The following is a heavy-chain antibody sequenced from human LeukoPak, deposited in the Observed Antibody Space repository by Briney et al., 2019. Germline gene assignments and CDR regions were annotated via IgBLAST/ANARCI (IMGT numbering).Heavy chain of an antibody. CDR1: GGSISSYY. D-gene: IGHD4-23*01. CDR3: AREGGNSGY. Sequence: SETLSLTCTVSGGSISSYYWSWIRQPPGKGLEWIGYIYYSGSTNYNPSLKSRVTISVDTSKNQFSLKLSSVTAADTAVYYCAREGGNSGYWGQGTLVTVSS. V-gene: IGHV4-59*01. CDR2: IYYSGST. J-gene: IGHJ4*02.